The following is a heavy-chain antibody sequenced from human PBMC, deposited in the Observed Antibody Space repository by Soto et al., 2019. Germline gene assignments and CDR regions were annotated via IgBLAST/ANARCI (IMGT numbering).Heavy chain of an antibody. CDR3: TRHISSSGWKYGMDV. Sequence: GSLRLSCAASGFTFSGSAMHWVRQASGKGLEWVGRIRSKANSYATAYAASVKGRFTISRDDSKNTAYLQMNSLKTEDTAVYYCTRHISSSGWKYGMDVWGQGTTVTVSS. D-gene: IGHD6-19*01. CDR2: IRSKANSYAT. V-gene: IGHV3-73*01. J-gene: IGHJ6*02. CDR1: GFTFSGSA.